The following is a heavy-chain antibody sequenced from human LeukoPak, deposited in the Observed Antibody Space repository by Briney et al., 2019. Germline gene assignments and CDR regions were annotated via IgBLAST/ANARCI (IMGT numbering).Heavy chain of an antibody. V-gene: IGHV3-7*01. CDR3: ARLKDDVTKLDY. Sequence: GGSLRLPCAASGFTFNAYWMSWVRQAPGKGLEWVASINQDGSERRYVDSVQGRFTISRDNTKNSLFLQMNSLRAEDTAVYYCARLKDDVTKLDYWGQGTLVTVSS. CDR2: INQDGSER. D-gene: IGHD2-8*01. CDR1: GFTFNAYW. J-gene: IGHJ4*02.